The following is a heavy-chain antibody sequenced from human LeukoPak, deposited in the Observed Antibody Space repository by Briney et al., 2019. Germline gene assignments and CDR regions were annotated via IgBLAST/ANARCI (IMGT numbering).Heavy chain of an antibody. CDR2: INAGNGDT. CDR3: ARGTAGFGELCDY. Sequence: ASVKVSCKASGYTFSSYSVHWVRQAPGQRLEWMGWINAGNGDTKYSQKFQGRVTITRDTSATTAYMELSSLRSEDTAVYYCARGTAGFGELCDYWGQGTLVTVSS. D-gene: IGHD3-10*01. J-gene: IGHJ4*02. V-gene: IGHV1-3*01. CDR1: GYTFSSYS.